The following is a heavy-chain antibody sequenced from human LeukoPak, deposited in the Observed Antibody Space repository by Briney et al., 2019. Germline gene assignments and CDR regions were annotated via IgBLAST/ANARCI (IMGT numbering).Heavy chain of an antibody. D-gene: IGHD6-13*01. CDR2: IYTSGST. CDR3: ARDLGAIGSSSWYPAFDI. V-gene: IGHV4-4*08. Sequence: SETLSLTCTVSGGSISSYYWSWIRQPPGKGLEWIGRIYTSGSTNYNPSLKSRVTISVDTSKNQFSLKLSSVTAADTAVYYCARDLGAIGSSSWYPAFDIWGQGTMVTVSS. J-gene: IGHJ3*02. CDR1: GGSISSYY.